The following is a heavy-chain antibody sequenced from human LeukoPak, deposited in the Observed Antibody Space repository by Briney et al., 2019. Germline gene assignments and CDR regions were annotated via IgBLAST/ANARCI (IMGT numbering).Heavy chain of an antibody. D-gene: IGHD3-10*02. CDR3: AELGITMIGGV. CDR2: ISSSSYI. CDR1: GFTFSTYS. V-gene: IGHV3-21*01. J-gene: IGHJ6*04. Sequence: PGGSLRLSWAVSGFTFSTYSVNWARQARGKGLEWGSSISSSSYIYYADSVKGRFTISRDNAKNSLYLQMNSLRAEDTAVYYCAELGITMIGGVWGKGTTVTISS.